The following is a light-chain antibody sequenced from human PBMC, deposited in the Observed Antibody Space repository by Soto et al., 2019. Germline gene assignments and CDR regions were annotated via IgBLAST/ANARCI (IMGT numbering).Light chain of an antibody. V-gene: IGKV1-9*01. CDR3: QQVNTYPPRA. J-gene: IGKJ1*01. CDR2: EAS. Sequence: DIQLTQSPSFLSASVGDRVTITCRASQGINSYLAWYQQKPGKAPKLLIYEASTLQSGVPSRFSGGGSGTDFSHTISSLQPEDLATYYCQQVNTYPPRAFGEGTKVEIK. CDR1: QGINSY.